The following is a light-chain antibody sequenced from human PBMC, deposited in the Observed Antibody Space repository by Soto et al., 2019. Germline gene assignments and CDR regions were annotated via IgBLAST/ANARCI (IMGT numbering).Light chain of an antibody. CDR3: GTWDSSLSAYV. V-gene: IGLV1-40*01. CDR1: NSNIGADYG. J-gene: IGLJ1*01. CDR2: DNT. Sequence: QSVLTQPPSVTGAPGQRVTISCTGSNSNIGADYGVHWYQQFPETAPKLLIYDNTNRPSGIPDRFSGSKSGTSATLGITGLQTGDEADYYCGTWDSSLSAYVFGTGTKLTVL.